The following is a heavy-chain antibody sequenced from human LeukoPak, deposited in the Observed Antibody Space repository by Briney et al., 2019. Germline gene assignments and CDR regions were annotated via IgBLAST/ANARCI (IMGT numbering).Heavy chain of an antibody. Sequence: VASVKISCKASGFTFTSSAMQWVRQARGQRLEWIGWIVVGSGNTNYAQKFQERVTITRDMSTSTAYMELSSLRSEDTAVYYCAADRPYTNYYYYGMDVWGQGTTVTVSS. CDR3: AADRPYTNYYYYGMDV. D-gene: IGHD2-2*02. CDR2: IVVGSGNT. V-gene: IGHV1-58*02. CDR1: GFTFTSSA. J-gene: IGHJ6*02.